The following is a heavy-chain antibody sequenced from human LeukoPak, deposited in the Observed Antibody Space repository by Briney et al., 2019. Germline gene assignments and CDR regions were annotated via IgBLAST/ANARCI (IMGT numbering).Heavy chain of an antibody. CDR1: GYTFTSYD. J-gene: IGHJ4*02. D-gene: IGHD2-15*01. CDR2: MNPNSGNT. CDR3: ARDRGGSYSAIDY. V-gene: IGHV1-8*01. Sequence: GASVKVSCKASGYTFTSYDINWVRQATGQGLEWMGWMNPNSGNTGYAQKFQGRVTMTRNTSISTAYMELNSLRAEDTAVYYCARDRGGSYSAIDYWGQGTLVTVSS.